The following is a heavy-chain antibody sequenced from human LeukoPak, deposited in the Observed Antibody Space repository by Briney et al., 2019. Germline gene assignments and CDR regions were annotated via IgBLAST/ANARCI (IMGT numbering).Heavy chain of an antibody. J-gene: IGHJ6*02. CDR3: AKGIYSSSSSVRFTMDV. CDR1: GFTVSSSY. Sequence: PGGSLRLSCAVSGFTVSSSYMSWVRQAPGKGPEWVSIIYSGGDTYYADSVKVRFTISRDNSKNMLYLQMNSLRADDTAVYHCAKGIYSSSSSVRFTMDVWGQGTTVTVSS. CDR2: IYSGGDT. D-gene: IGHD6-6*01. V-gene: IGHV3-66*01.